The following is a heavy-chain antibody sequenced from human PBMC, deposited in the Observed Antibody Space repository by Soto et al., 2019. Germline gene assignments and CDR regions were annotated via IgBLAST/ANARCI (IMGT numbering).Heavy chain of an antibody. V-gene: IGHV1-46*01. Sequence: QVQLVQSGAEVKKPGASVKVSCKASGYTFTSYYMHWVRQAPGQGLEWMGIINPSGGSTSYAQKFQGRVTMTWDTSTSTVYMELSCLRSEDTAVYYCARDGTGEAVALGWLDYWGQGTLVTVSS. CDR1: GYTFTSYY. J-gene: IGHJ4*02. CDR2: INPSGGST. D-gene: IGHD6-19*01. CDR3: ARDGTGEAVALGWLDY.